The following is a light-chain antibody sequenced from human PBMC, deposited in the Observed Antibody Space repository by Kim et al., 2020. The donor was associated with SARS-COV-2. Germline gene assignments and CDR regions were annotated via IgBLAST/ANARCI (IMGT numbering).Light chain of an antibody. CDR2: RDA. J-gene: IGLJ3*02. CDR1: EIEIRN. V-gene: IGLV3-9*01. Sequence: RGQTARITCGGHEIEIRNVHWYQQKPGQAPVLVIYRDANRPSGIPERFSGSNSGNTATLTISRAQAGDEADYYCLVWDSTTYWVFGGGTQLTVL. CDR3: LVWDSTTYWV.